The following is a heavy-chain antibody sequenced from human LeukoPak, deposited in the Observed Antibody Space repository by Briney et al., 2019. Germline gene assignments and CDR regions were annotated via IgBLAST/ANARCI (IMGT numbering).Heavy chain of an antibody. Sequence: GGSLRLSCAASGFTFSSYAMSWVRQAPGKGLEWVSAISGSGGSTYYADSVKGRFTISRDNSKNTLYLQMNSLRAEDTAVYYCAKDQDDDFWSGYYKVWGQGTLVTVSS. CDR1: GFTFSSYA. CDR3: AKDQDDDFWSGYYKV. D-gene: IGHD3-3*01. J-gene: IGHJ4*02. CDR2: ISGSGGST. V-gene: IGHV3-23*01.